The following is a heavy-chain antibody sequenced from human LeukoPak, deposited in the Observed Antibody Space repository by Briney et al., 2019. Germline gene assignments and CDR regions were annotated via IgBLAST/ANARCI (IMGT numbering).Heavy chain of an antibody. CDR1: GSSFSTYG. CDR3: AKGWTGYTNTWYFD. V-gene: IGHV3-23*01. D-gene: IGHD6-13*01. Sequence: GASLRLSCAASGSSFSTYGMTCVRQAPGKGLELVSVISDSGGSTNYEDSVKGRFTISRDNSKNTLFLQMNSLRVEDTAVYYCAKGWTGYTNTWYFDWGQGTLVTVSS. J-gene: IGHJ4*02. CDR2: ISDSGGST.